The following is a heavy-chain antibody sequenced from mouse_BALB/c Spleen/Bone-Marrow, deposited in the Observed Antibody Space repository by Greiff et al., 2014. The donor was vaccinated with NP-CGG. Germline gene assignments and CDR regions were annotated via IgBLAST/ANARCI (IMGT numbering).Heavy chain of an antibody. V-gene: IGHV1-42*01. CDR2: INPYTGAT. CDR3: ARGDWFTY. Sequence: EVQLQESGPELVKPGTSVKISCKASGYSFTGYYMHWVKQSHVKSPEWIGRINPYTGATTYNQNFNVKASLTVDKSSSTAYMELHSLTSEDSAVYYCARGDWFTYWGQGTLVTVSA. CDR1: GYSFTGYY. J-gene: IGHJ3*01.